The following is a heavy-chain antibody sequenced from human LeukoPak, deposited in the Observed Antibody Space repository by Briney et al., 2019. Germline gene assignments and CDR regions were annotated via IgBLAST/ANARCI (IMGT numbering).Heavy chain of an antibody. Sequence: SETLSLTCAVYGGSFSGYYWSWIRQPPGKGLEWIGEINHGGSTNYNPSLKSRVTISVDTSKNQFSLKLSSVTAADTAVYYCARGKKQQEGSGDYFDYWGQGTLVTVSS. CDR3: ARGKKQQEGSGDYFDY. D-gene: IGHD6-13*01. CDR2: INHGGST. CDR1: GGSFSGYY. J-gene: IGHJ4*02. V-gene: IGHV4-34*01.